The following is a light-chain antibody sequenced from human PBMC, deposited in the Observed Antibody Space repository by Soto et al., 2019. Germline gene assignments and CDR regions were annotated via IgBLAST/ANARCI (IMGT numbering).Light chain of an antibody. CDR3: SSYTSSNTQV. J-gene: IGLJ2*01. CDR1: SSDIGGYNY. V-gene: IGLV2-14*03. Sequence: QSALTQPASVSGSPGQSISVSCIGTSSDIGGYNYVSWYQQHPGKAPKLMIHDVSNRPSGVSDRFSGSKSGNTASLTSSGLQVDDEAYYYCSSYTSSNTQVFGGGTKLTVL. CDR2: DVS.